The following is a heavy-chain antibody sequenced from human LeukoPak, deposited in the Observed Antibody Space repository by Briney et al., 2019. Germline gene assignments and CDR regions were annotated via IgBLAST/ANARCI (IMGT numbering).Heavy chain of an antibody. CDR2: INHSGST. J-gene: IGHJ4*02. CDR3: ARGGNYVWGSYRPISTFDY. D-gene: IGHD3-16*02. V-gene: IGHV4-34*01. Sequence: SETLSLTCAVYGGSFSGYYWSWLRQPPGKGLEWIGEINHSGSTNYNPSLKSRVTISVDTSKNQFSLKLSSVTAADTAVYYCARGGNYVWGSYRPISTFDYWGQGTLVTVSS. CDR1: GGSFSGYY.